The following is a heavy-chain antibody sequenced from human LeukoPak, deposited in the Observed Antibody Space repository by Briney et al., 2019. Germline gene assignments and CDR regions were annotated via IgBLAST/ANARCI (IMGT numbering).Heavy chain of an antibody. CDR3: ATMVRGVYYFDY. Sequence: GGSLRLSCAASGFTFSSYWMSWVRQAPGKGLEWVAVISYDGSNKYYADSVKGRFTISRDNSKNTLYLQMNSLRAEDTAVYYCATMVRGVYYFDYWGQGTLVTVSS. J-gene: IGHJ4*02. CDR1: GFTFSSYW. CDR2: ISYDGSNK. D-gene: IGHD3-10*01. V-gene: IGHV3-30-3*01.